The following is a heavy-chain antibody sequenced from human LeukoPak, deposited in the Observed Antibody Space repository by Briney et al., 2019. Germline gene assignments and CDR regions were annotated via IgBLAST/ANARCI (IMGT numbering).Heavy chain of an antibody. V-gene: IGHV1-18*01. CDR1: GYTFSSYT. CDR2: ISAYNGNT. Sequence: ASVKVSCKASGYTFSSYTLSWLRQAPGQELEWMGWISAYNGNTNYAQKLQGRVTMTTDTSTSTAYMELGSLRSDDTAVYYCARELKTYYYDTSGLPIFDYWGQGTLVTVSS. D-gene: IGHD3-22*01. CDR3: ARELKTYYYDTSGLPIFDY. J-gene: IGHJ4*02.